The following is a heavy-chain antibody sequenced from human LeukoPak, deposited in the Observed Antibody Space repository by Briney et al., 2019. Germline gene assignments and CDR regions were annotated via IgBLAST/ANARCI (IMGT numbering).Heavy chain of an antibody. CDR2: ISGSGGST. Sequence: GGSLRLSCAASGFTFSSYAMSWVRQAPGKGLQWVSAISGSGGSTYYADSVKGRFTISRDNSKDTLYLQMNSLRDEDTAVYYCAKRPSDYGDYVSYFDYWGQGTLVTVSS. D-gene: IGHD4-17*01. V-gene: IGHV3-23*01. CDR3: AKRPSDYGDYVSYFDY. CDR1: GFTFSSYA. J-gene: IGHJ4*02.